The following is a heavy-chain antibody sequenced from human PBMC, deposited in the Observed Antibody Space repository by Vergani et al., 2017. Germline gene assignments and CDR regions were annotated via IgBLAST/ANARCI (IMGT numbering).Heavy chain of an antibody. CDR1: GFTFSSYS. CDR2: ISSSSSTI. CDR3: ARDYKNWNYANDAFDI. D-gene: IGHD1-7*01. V-gene: IGHV3-48*04. J-gene: IGHJ3*02. Sequence: EVQLVESGGGLVQPGGSLRLSCAASGFTFSSYSMNWVRQAPGKGLEWVSYISSSSSTIYYADSVKGRFTISRDNAKNSLYLQMNSLRAEDTAVYYCARDYKNWNYANDAFDIWGQGTMVTVSS.